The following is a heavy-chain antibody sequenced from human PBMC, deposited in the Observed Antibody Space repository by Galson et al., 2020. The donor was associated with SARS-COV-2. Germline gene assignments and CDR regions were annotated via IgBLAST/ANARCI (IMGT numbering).Heavy chain of an antibody. CDR2: ISGSGGST. V-gene: IGHV3-23*01. CDR3: AKDRMVQDLGAPFDY. Sequence: GESLKISCAASGFTFSSYAMSWVRQAPGKGLEWVSAISGSGGSTYYADSVKGRFTISRDNSKNTLYLQMNSLRAEDTAVYYCAKDRMVQDLGAPFDYWGQGTLVTVSS. CDR1: GFTFSSYA. J-gene: IGHJ4*02. D-gene: IGHD3-10*01.